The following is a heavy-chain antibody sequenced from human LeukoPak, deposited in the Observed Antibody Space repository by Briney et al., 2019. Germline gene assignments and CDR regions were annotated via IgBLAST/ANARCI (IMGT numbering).Heavy chain of an antibody. Sequence: GGSLRLSCAASGFTFSSYGMHWVRQAPGKGLEWVAVISYDGSNKYYADSVKGRFTISRDNSKNTLYLQMNSLRAEDTAVYYCAKDSYDYVWGSYRRLDYWGQGTLVTVSS. CDR3: AKDSYDYVWGSYRRLDY. CDR2: ISYDGSNK. CDR1: GFTFSSYG. D-gene: IGHD3-16*02. V-gene: IGHV3-30*18. J-gene: IGHJ4*02.